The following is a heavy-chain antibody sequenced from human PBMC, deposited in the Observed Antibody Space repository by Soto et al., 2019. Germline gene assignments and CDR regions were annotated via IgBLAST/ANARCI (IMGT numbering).Heavy chain of an antibody. V-gene: IGHV3-64*01. CDR3: ARRARADYYYMDG. J-gene: IGHJ6*03. Sequence: EVQLVESGGGLAQPGWSLRLSCAAFGFTFSSDAMAWVRQATGKGLEHVSGISSNGIGTYYACSVKGRFTISRDNSRDTVYLQMDSLRPEDMAVYYCARRARADYYYMDGLGKVATGTVS. CDR1: GFTFSSDA. CDR2: ISSNGIGT. D-gene: IGHD6-6*01.